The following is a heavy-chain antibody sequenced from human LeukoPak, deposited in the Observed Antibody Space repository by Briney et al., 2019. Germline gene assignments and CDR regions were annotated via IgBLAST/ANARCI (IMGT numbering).Heavy chain of an antibody. CDR2: IYYRGST. D-gene: IGHD6-19*01. V-gene: IGHV4-39*01. CDR1: GGSISSNSYY. CDR3: ARMADGSGWYCHY. Sequence: SETLSLTCTVSGGSISSNSYYLGWIRQPPGKGPEWIGSIYYRGSTYYNPSLRSRVTISVDTSNNESSLRLSSVPAADPAVYYCARMADGSGWYCHYWGQGTLVTVSS. J-gene: IGHJ4*02.